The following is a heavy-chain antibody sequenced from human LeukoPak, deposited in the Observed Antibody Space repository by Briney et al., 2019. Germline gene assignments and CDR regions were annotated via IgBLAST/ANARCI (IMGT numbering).Heavy chain of an antibody. J-gene: IGHJ4*02. D-gene: IGHD1-26*01. CDR3: ARGGRRWELLPLNYFDY. V-gene: IGHV3-48*03. Sequence: GGSLRLSCAASGFTFSSYEMNWVRQAPGKGLEWVSYISSSGSTIYYADSVKGRFTISRDNAKNSLYLQMNSLRAEDTAVYYCARGGRRWELLPLNYFDYWGQGTLVTVSS. CDR1: GFTFSSYE. CDR2: ISSSGSTI.